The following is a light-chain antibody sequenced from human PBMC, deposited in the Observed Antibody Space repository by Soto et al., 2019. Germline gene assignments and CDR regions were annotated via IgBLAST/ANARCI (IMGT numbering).Light chain of an antibody. CDR2: LNSDGSH. CDR3: QTWDTGTWV. J-gene: IGLJ3*02. Sequence: QPVLTQSPSASASLGASVKLTCTLTSGHSSYAIAWHQQQPEKGPRYLMKLNSDGSHSKGDGIPDRFSGSSSGAERYLIISSLQSEDEADYYYQTWDTGTWVFGGGTKLTVL. CDR1: SGHSSYA. V-gene: IGLV4-69*01.